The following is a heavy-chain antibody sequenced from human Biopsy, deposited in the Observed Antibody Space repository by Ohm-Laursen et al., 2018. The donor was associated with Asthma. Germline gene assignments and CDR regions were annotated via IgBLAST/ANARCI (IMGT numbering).Heavy chain of an antibody. V-gene: IGHV3-7*01. Sequence: SLRLSCAASGFTFGDYCMSWVRQVPGKGLEWVANIKHDGSEKNHVDSLKGRFTISRDNAKNSLYLQMNSLRAEDTAVYYCAGTFHFWSPYHAEHCQLWGQGTLVTVSS. CDR1: GFTFGDYC. J-gene: IGHJ1*01. CDR3: AGTFHFWSPYHAEHCQL. CDR2: IKHDGSEK. D-gene: IGHD3-3*02.